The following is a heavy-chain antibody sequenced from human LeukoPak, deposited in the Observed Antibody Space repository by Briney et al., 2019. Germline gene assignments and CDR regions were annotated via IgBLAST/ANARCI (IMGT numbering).Heavy chain of an antibody. V-gene: IGHV1-46*01. CDR3: ASRSSTVAKFPFHY. CDR1: GYTFTNYY. J-gene: IGHJ4*02. D-gene: IGHD4-17*01. Sequence: GASVKVSCKASGYTFTNYYIHWVRQAPGQGLEWMGLINPGGDNTDYAQNFQGRVTMTRDTSISTAYMELTGLTSDDTAVYYCASRSSTVAKFPFHYWGQGTLVTVSS. CDR2: INPGGDNT.